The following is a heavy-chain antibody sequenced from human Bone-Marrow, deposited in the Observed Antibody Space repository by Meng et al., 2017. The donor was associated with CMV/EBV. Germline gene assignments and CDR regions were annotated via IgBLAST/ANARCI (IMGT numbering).Heavy chain of an antibody. J-gene: IGHJ4*02. D-gene: IGHD6-13*01. CDR1: GYTFTSYG. Sequence: ASAKVSCKASGYTFTSYGISWVRQAPGQGLEWMGWISAYNGNTHYAQKLQGRVTMTTYTSTSTAYMELRSLNSDDTAVYYCARSSSSWLPRYWGQGTLVTVSS. CDR2: ISAYNGNT. CDR3: ARSSSSWLPRY. V-gene: IGHV1-18*01.